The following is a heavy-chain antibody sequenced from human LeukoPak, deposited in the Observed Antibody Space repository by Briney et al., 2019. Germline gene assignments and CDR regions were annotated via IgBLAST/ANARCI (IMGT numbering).Heavy chain of an antibody. CDR2: IIPIFGTA. J-gene: IGHJ4*02. CDR3: ASAGYGGNSGWNYFDY. CDR1: GGTFSSYA. Sequence: SVKVSCKASGGTFSSYAISWVRQAPGQGLEWMGEIIPIFGTANYVQKFQGRVTITTDESTSTAYMELSSLRSEDTAVYYCASAGYGGNSGWNYFDYWGQGTLVTVSS. V-gene: IGHV1-69*05. D-gene: IGHD4-23*01.